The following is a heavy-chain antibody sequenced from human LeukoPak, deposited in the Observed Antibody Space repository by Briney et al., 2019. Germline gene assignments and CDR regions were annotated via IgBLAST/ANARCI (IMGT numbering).Heavy chain of an antibody. CDR1: GYTFTGYY. V-gene: IGHV1-8*02. D-gene: IGHD4-11*01. J-gene: IGHJ5*02. Sequence: ASVKVSCKASGYTFTGYYMHWVRQATGQGLEWMGWMNPNSGNTGYAQKFQGRVTMTRNTSISTAYMELSSLRSEDTAVYYCARGPGHDDYSKGVGPWGQGTLVTVSS. CDR2: MNPNSGNT. CDR3: ARGPGHDDYSKGVGP.